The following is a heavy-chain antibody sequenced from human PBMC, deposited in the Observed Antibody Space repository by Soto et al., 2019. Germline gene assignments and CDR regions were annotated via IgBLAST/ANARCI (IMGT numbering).Heavy chain of an antibody. CDR1: GGSISSGGYY. J-gene: IGHJ6*03. Sequence: SETLSLTCNVSGGSISSGGYYWSWIRQPPGKGLEWIGYIYYSGSTYYNPSLKSRVTISVDTSKNQFSLKLSSVTAADTAVYYCARITTLGYCSSTSCPSYYYYYMDVWGKGTTVTVSS. V-gene: IGHV4-31*03. CDR3: ARITTLGYCSSTSCPSYYYYYMDV. D-gene: IGHD2-2*01. CDR2: IYYSGST.